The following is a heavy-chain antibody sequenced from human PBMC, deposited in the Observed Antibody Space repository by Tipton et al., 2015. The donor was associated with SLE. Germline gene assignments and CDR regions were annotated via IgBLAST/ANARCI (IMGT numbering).Heavy chain of an antibody. CDR2: ISGSGGST. V-gene: IGHV3-23*01. Sequence: SLRLSCAASGFTFSSYAMSWVRQAPGKGLEWVSAISGSGGSTYYADSVKGRFTISRDNSKNTLYLQMNSLRAEDTAVYYCAKDAAYYYDSSGYRYWYFDLWGRGTLVTVSS. CDR1: GFTFSSYA. J-gene: IGHJ2*01. D-gene: IGHD3-22*01. CDR3: AKDAAYYYDSSGYRYWYFDL.